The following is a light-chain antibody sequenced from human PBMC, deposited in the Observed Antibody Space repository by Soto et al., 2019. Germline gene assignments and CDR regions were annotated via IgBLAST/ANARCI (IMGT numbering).Light chain of an antibody. V-gene: IGKV1-5*01. CDR1: QTISSW. Sequence: DIQMTQSPSTLSGSVGDRVTITCRASQTISSWLAWYQQKPGKAPKLLIYDASTLESGVPSRLSGSRSGTEFTLTISSLQPDDFATYYCQQYNSYSWTFGQGTKVDI. CDR2: DAS. CDR3: QQYNSYSWT. J-gene: IGKJ1*01.